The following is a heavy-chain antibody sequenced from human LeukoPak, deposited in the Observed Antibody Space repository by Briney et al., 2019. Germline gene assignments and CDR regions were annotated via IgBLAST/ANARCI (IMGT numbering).Heavy chain of an antibody. J-gene: IGHJ4*02. CDR2: IYPGDSDT. Sequence: GESLKISCKGSGYSFTSYWIGWVRRMPGKGLEWMGIIYPGDSDTRYSPSFQGQVTISADKSISTAYLQWSSLKASDTAMYYCARSNIVVVAATPDSNFDYWGQGTLVTVSS. CDR3: ARSNIVVVAATPDSNFDY. D-gene: IGHD2-15*01. CDR1: GYSFTSYW. V-gene: IGHV5-51*01.